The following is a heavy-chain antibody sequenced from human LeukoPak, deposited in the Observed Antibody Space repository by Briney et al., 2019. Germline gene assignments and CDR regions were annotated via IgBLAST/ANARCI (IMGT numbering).Heavy chain of an antibody. CDR3: ARELDYGDYGGLDY. J-gene: IGHJ4*02. CDR2: IYYSRST. D-gene: IGHD4-17*01. CDR1: GGSISSGGYY. Sequence: SETLSLTCTVSGGSISSGGYYWSWIRQHPGKGLEWIGYIYYSRSTYYNPSLKSRVTISVDTSKNQFSLKLSSVTAADTAVYYCARELDYGDYGGLDYWGQGTLVTVSS. V-gene: IGHV4-31*03.